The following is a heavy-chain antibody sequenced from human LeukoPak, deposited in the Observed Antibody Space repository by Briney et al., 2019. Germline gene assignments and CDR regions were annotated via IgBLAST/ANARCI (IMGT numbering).Heavy chain of an antibody. CDR1: GGSISSSSYY. Sequence: PSETLSLTCTVSGGSISSSSYYWGWIRQPRGKGLEWIGSMYYSGSTYYNPAVKSRFTISVDTSKNQFSLKLSSVTAADTAVYYCARRPITFGGVIPFDYWGQGTLVTVSS. V-gene: IGHV4-39*01. CDR2: MYYSGST. D-gene: IGHD3-16*01. J-gene: IGHJ4*02. CDR3: ARRPITFGGVIPFDY.